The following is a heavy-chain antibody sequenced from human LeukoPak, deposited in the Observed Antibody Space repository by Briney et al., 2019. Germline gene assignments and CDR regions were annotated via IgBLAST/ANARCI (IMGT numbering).Heavy chain of an antibody. D-gene: IGHD2-2*02. CDR3: ARDRCSSTTCYNTPNWFDP. V-gene: IGHV3-20*01. Sequence: GSLRLSCAASGFTFDDYGMSWFRQAPGKGLEWVAGINWNGGSTGYTDSVKGRFTISRDNAKNSLFLQMNSLRAEDTAFYHCARDRCSSTTCYNTPNWFDPWGQGTLVIVSS. J-gene: IGHJ5*02. CDR1: GFTFDDYG. CDR2: INWNGGST.